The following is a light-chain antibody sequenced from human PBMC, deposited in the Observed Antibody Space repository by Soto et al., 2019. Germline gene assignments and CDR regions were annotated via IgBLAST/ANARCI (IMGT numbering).Light chain of an antibody. CDR2: GAS. CDR3: QQSLSTLLT. J-gene: IGKJ4*01. V-gene: IGKV1-39*01. Sequence: DIQMTQSPSSLSASVGDRVTITCRASQSISGYLNWYQQKPGKAPKVLISGASTLHNGVPSRFSGRGSGTDFTLTISSLQPEDVATYYCQQSLSTLLTFGVGTKVESK. CDR1: QSISGY.